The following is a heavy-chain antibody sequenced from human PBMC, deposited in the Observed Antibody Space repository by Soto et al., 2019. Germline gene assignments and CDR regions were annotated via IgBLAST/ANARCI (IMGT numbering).Heavy chain of an antibody. CDR3: ARDPLNVLRFLDPPKLDGYYYGMDV. CDR1: GYTFTGYY. V-gene: IGHV1-2*02. D-gene: IGHD3-3*01. J-gene: IGHJ6*02. Sequence: ASVKVSCKASGYTFTGYYMHWVRQAPGQGLEWMGWINPNSGGTNYAQKFQGRVTMTRDTSISTAYMELSRLRSDDTAVYYCARDPLNVLRFLDPPKLDGYYYGMDVWGQGTTVTVSS. CDR2: INPNSGGT.